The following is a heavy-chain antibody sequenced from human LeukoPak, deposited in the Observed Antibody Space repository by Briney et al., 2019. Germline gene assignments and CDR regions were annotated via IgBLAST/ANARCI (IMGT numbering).Heavy chain of an antibody. CDR1: GFTFDDYA. J-gene: IGHJ4*02. V-gene: IGHV3-9*01. CDR2: ISWNSGSI. Sequence: SGGSLRLSCAASGFTFDDYAMHWVRQAPGKGLEWVSDISWNSGSIGYADSVKGRFTISRDNAKNSLYLQMNSLRAEDTALYYCAKDLYYYDSSGYWANWGQGTLVTVSS. CDR3: AKDLYYYDSSGYWAN. D-gene: IGHD3-22*01.